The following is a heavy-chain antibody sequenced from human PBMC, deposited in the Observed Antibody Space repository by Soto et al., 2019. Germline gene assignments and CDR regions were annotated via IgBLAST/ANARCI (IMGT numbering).Heavy chain of an antibody. Sequence: QVHLLESGPELVEPSGTLSLTCTESGGSISSRNRWSWVRQPPGKGLEWIGEVSHSGSTNSNPSLKGRVTISLDKSNNQFSLNLESMTAADAAVYFCANTRGLGLMDAWGKGTTGVVSS. CDR1: GGSISSRNR. D-gene: IGHD2-2*01. CDR2: VSHSGST. CDR3: ANTRGLGLMDA. J-gene: IGHJ6*03. V-gene: IGHV4-4*02.